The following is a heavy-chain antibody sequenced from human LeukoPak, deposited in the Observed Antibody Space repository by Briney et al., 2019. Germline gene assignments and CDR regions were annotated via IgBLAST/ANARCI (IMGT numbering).Heavy chain of an antibody. CDR2: IYSGGST. J-gene: IGHJ4*02. CDR1: GFTFSSYW. V-gene: IGHV3-53*01. CDR3: ARDQLDY. Sequence: GGSLRLTCAASGFTFSSYWMSWVRQAPGKGLEWVSVIYSGGSTYYADSVKGRFTISRDNSKNTLCLQMNSLRAEDTAVYYCARDQLDYWGQGTLVTVSS.